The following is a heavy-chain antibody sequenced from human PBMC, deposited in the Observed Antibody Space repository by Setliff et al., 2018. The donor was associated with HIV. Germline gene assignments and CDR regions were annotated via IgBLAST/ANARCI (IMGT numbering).Heavy chain of an antibody. CDR1: GFTFSDYY. CDR2: ITNTGSST. V-gene: IGHV3-11*05. D-gene: IGHD1-1*01. J-gene: IGHJ5*02. Sequence: PGGSLRLSCAASGFTFSDYYLNWFRLAPGKGLEWISHITNTGSSTNYADSVKGRFTISRDNAKNSLYLQMNSLRDEDTALYYCAKEGRVTTAFDLWGQGTLVTVSS. CDR3: AKEGRVTTAFDL.